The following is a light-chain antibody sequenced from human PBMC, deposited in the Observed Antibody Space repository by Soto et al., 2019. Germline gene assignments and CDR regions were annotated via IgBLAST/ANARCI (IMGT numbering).Light chain of an antibody. J-gene: IGKJ1*01. CDR1: QGISSY. Sequence: AIRMTKSPSSLSASTGARVTITCRASQGISSYLAWYQQKPGKAPKLLIYAASTLQSGVPSRFSGSGSGTDFTLTISCLQSEDFATYYCQQYYRYPQTFGQGTKVEIK. CDR2: AAS. CDR3: QQYYRYPQT. V-gene: IGKV1-8*01.